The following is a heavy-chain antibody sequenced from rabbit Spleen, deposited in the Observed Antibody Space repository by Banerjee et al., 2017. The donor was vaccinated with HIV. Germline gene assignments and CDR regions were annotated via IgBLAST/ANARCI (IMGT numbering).Heavy chain of an antibody. J-gene: IGHJ4*01. CDR1: GLDFSSNDW. V-gene: IGHV1S40*01. CDR3: AREKSGNHGHDL. D-gene: IGHD3-1*01. CDR2: IDPIFGIT. Sequence: QSLEESGGDLVKPGASLTLTCTASGLDFSSNDWIYWVRQAPGKGLEWIGYIDPIFGITYFANWAKGRFTISKTSSTTVTLQMTSPTAADTATYFCAREKSGNHGHDLWGPGTLVTVS.